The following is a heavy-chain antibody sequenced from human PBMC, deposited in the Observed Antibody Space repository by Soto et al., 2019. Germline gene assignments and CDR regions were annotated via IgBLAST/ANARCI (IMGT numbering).Heavy chain of an antibody. CDR2: IYYSGST. CDR3: ARARDGYNYVAFDI. V-gene: IGHV4-39*07. D-gene: IGHD5-12*01. J-gene: IGHJ3*02. CDR1: GGSISSSIYY. Sequence: PSETLSLTCTVSGGSISSSIYYWGWIRQPPGKGLEWIGSIYYSGSTYYNPSLKSRVTISVDTSKNQFSLKLSSVTAADTAVYYCARARDGYNYVAFDIWGQGTMVTVSS.